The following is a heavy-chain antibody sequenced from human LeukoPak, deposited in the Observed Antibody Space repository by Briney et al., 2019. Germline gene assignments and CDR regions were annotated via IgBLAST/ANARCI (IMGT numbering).Heavy chain of an antibody. CDR3: ARAYYDSSGYYSGDY. CDR1: GVSISSGSYY. CDR2: IYTSGST. Sequence: SETLSLTCTVSGVSISSGSYYWSWVRQPAGKGLEWIGRIYTSGSTNYNPSLKSRVTMSVDTSKNQFSLKVRSVTAADTAVYYCARAYYDSSGYYSGDYWGQGALVTVSS. J-gene: IGHJ4*02. D-gene: IGHD3-22*01. V-gene: IGHV4-61*02.